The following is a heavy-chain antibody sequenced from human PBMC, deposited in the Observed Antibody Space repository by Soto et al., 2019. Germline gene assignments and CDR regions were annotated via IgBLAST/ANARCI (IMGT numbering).Heavy chain of an antibody. Sequence: ASVKVSCKASGYTFTSYGISWVRQAPGQGLEWMGWISAYNGNTNYAQKLQGRVTMTTDTSTSTAYMELRSLRSDDTAVYYCARDRATVTTDDAFDIWGQGTMVTVSS. V-gene: IGHV1-18*01. CDR3: ARDRATVTTDDAFDI. D-gene: IGHD4-17*01. CDR2: ISAYNGNT. J-gene: IGHJ3*02. CDR1: GYTFTSYG.